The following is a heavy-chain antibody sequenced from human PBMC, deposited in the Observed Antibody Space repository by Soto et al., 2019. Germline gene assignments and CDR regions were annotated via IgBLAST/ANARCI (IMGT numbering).Heavy chain of an antibody. CDR3: AREGGYCTHGVCSNWFDP. CDR2: IWYDGSNK. V-gene: IGHV3-33*01. D-gene: IGHD2-8*01. CDR1: GFTFSSYG. Sequence: QVQLVESGGGVVQPGRSLRLSCAASGFTFSSYGMHWVRQAPGKGLEWVAVIWYDGSNKYYADSVKGRFTISRDNSKNTLYLQMNSLRAEDTAVYYCAREGGYCTHGVCSNWFDPWGQGTLVTVSS. J-gene: IGHJ5*02.